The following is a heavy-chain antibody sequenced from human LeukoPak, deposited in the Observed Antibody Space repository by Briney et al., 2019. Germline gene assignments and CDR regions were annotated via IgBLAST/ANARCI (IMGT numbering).Heavy chain of an antibody. Sequence: PSDTLSLTCTVSGDSIKRYSWNWIRQPPGKGLEWSGYIHYSGNSNYNPSLKSRVTISVDTSKNQLSLKLSSVTAADTAVYYCARSWGAGTTVVWGQGTLVTVSP. V-gene: IGHV4-59*07. CDR2: IHYSGNS. CDR3: ARSWGAGTTVV. CDR1: GDSIKRYS. J-gene: IGHJ4*02. D-gene: IGHD1-7*01.